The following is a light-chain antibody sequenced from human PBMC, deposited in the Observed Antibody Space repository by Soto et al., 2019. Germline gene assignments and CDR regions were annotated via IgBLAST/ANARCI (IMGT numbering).Light chain of an antibody. J-gene: IGKJ1*01. Sequence: EIVLTQSPGTLSLSPGERVTLSCRASQSVSSNFLAWYQQKPGQAPRLLIYGASSRATGIPARFSGSGSGTDFTLTISSLEPEDFAVYYCQQRSNWPRTFGQGTKVDIK. CDR3: QQRSNWPRT. CDR1: QSVSSNF. V-gene: IGKV3D-20*02. CDR2: GAS.